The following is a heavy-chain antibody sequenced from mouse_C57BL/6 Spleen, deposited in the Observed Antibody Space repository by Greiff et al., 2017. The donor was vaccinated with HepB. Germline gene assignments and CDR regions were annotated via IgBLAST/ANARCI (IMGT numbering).Heavy chain of an antibody. J-gene: IGHJ2*01. D-gene: IGHD1-1*01. Sequence: LQQSGAELVRPGASVKMSCKASGYTFTSYNMHWVKQTPRQGLEWIGAIYPGNGDTSYNQKFKGKATLTVDKSSSTAYMQLSSLTSEDSAVYFCARLNYYGSSYDFDYWGQGTTLTVSS. CDR3: ARLNYYGSSYDFDY. V-gene: IGHV1-12*01. CDR1: GYTFTSYN. CDR2: IYPGNGDT.